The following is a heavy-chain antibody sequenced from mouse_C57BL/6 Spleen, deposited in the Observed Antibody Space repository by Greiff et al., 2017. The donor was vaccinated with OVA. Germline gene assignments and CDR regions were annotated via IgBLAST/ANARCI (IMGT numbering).Heavy chain of an antibody. CDR2: IYPGDGDT. V-gene: IGHV1-82*01. CDR3: ARPGSGYDAMDY. CDR1: GYAFSSSW. Sequence: QVQLQQSGPELVKPGASVKISCKASGYAFSSSWMNWVKQRPGKGLEWIGRIYPGDGDTNYNGKFKGKATLTADKSSSTAYMQLSSLTSEDSAVYFCARPGSGYDAMDYWGQGTSVTVSS. J-gene: IGHJ4*01. D-gene: IGHD1-1*01.